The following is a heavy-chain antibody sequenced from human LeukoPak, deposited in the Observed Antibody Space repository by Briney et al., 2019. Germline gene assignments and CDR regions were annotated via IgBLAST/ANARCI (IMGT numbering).Heavy chain of an antibody. Sequence: SETLSLTCTVSGGSISSGSYYWSWIRQPAGKGLEWIGRIYTSGSTNYNPSLKSRVTISVDTSKNQFSLKLSSVTAADTAVYYCAGGDSGSYYRSNWFDPWGQGTLVTVSS. CDR1: GGSISSGSYY. V-gene: IGHV4-61*02. J-gene: IGHJ5*02. CDR3: AGGDSGSYYRSNWFDP. D-gene: IGHD1-26*01. CDR2: IYTSGST.